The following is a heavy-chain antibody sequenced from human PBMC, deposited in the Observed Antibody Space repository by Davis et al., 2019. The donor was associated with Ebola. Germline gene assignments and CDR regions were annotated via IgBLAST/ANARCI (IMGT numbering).Heavy chain of an antibody. J-gene: IGHJ6*02. D-gene: IGHD5-12*01. V-gene: IGHV3-33*06. CDR2: IWYDGSNK. Sequence: GESLKISCAASGFTFSSYGMHWVRQAPGKGLEWVAVIWYDGSNKYYPDSLKGRFTISRDNSKNTLYLQMNSLRAEDTAVYYCAKSATYSGYDGYYYYGMDVWGQGTTVTVSS. CDR1: GFTFSSYG. CDR3: AKSATYSGYDGYYYYGMDV.